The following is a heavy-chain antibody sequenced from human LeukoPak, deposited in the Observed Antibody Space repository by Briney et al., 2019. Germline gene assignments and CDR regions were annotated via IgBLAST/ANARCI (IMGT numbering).Heavy chain of an antibody. CDR1: GFTFSSYW. D-gene: IGHD2-15*01. V-gene: IGHV3-74*01. CDR2: INSDGSST. J-gene: IGHJ4*02. Sequence: GGSLRLSCAASGFTFSSYWMHWVRQAPGKGLVWVSRINSDGSSTSYADSVKGRFTISRDNAKNTPYLQMNSLRAEDTAVYYCARDREDIVVVVAATPLVWGQGTLVTVSS. CDR3: ARDREDIVVVVAATPLV.